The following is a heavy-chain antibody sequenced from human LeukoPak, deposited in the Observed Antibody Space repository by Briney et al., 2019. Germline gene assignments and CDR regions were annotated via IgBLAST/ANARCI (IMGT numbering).Heavy chain of an antibody. CDR1: GFTFDDYA. Sequence: GGSLRLSCAASGFTFDDYAMHWVRQAPGKGLEWVSGISWNSGSIGYADSVKGRFTISRDNSKNTLYLQMNSLRAEDTAVYYCVRDYYDSSGYYFGSDAFDIWGQGTMVTVSS. D-gene: IGHD3-22*01. CDR3: VRDYYDSSGYYFGSDAFDI. V-gene: IGHV3-9*01. J-gene: IGHJ3*02. CDR2: ISWNSGSI.